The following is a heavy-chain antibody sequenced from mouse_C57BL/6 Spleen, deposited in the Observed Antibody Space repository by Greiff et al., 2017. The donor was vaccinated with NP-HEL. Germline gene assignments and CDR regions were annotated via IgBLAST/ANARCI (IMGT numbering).Heavy chain of an antibody. Sequence: EVQLQESGPSLVRPSQTLSLTCTVTGFSINSDCYWIWIRQFPGNKLECIGYTFYSGITYYNPSLESRTYITRDTSKNQFSLKLSSVTTEDTATYYCARGSYSYWYFDVWGTGTTVTVSS. J-gene: IGHJ1*03. CDR1: GFSINSDCY. CDR3: ARGSYSYWYFDV. CDR2: TFYSGIT. V-gene: IGHV3-3*01. D-gene: IGHD1-1*01.